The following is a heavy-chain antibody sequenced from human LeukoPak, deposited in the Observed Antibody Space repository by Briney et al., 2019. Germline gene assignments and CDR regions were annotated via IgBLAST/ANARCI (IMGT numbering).Heavy chain of an antibody. D-gene: IGHD3-3*01. CDR1: GGTFSSYA. CDR2: IIPIFGTA. Sequence: ASVKVSCKASGGTFSSYAISWVRQAPGQGLEWMGEIIPIFGTANYAQKFQGRVTITADESTSTAYMELSSLRSEDTAVYYCARGSPRFLEWLPYLDNWFDPWGQGTLVTVSS. J-gene: IGHJ5*02. V-gene: IGHV1-69*01. CDR3: ARGSPRFLEWLPYLDNWFDP.